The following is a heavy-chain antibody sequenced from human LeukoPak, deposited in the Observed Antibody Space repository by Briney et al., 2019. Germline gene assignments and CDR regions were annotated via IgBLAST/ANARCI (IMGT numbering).Heavy chain of an antibody. J-gene: IGHJ5*02. Sequence: SGTLSLTCSVSGVSISTYYWTWIRQPAGKGLEWIGRMYIGGTRNYNPSLKSRVTMSIDTSKNQFSLKLSSVTAADTAVYYCARDLPRENSYAYGFWFDPWGQGTLVTVSS. V-gene: IGHV4-4*07. D-gene: IGHD3-16*01. CDR2: MYIGGTR. CDR3: ARDLPRENSYAYGFWFDP. CDR1: GVSISTYY.